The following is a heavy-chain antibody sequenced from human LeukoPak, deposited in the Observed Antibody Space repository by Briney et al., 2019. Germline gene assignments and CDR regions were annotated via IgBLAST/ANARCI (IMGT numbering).Heavy chain of an antibody. CDR1: GGSFSGYY. CDR2: INHSGST. CDR3: ARDYGPPGTGLQKYTFDY. J-gene: IGHJ4*02. Sequence: SETLSLTCAVYGGSFSGYYWSWIRQPPGKGLEWIGEINHSGSTNYNPSLKSRVTISVDTSKNQFFLKLTSVSAADTAVYYCARDYGPPGTGLQKYTFDYWGQGIQVTVSS. D-gene: IGHD6-13*01. V-gene: IGHV4-34*01.